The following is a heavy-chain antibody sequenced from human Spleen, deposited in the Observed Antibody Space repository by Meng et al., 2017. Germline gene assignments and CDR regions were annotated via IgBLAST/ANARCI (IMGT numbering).Heavy chain of an antibody. Sequence: EVQLVESGGGLVQPGGSLRLSCAASGFTFSSFWMHWVRQAPGKGLVWVSRINSDGSSTTYADSVKGRFTISRDNAKNTLYLQMDSLRAEDTAVYYCARDHTGHPAVDYWGQGTLVTVSS. CDR1: GFTFSSFW. J-gene: IGHJ4*02. CDR2: INSDGSST. V-gene: IGHV3-74*03. D-gene: IGHD1-1*01. CDR3: ARDHTGHPAVDY.